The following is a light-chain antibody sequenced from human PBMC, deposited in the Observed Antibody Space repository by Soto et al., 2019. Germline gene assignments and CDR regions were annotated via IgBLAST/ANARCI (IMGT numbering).Light chain of an antibody. CDR2: DVS. Sequence: QSVLTQPRSVSVSPGQSVTISCTGTSSDVGGFNYVSWYQQHPDKAPKLMIYDVSQRPSGVPGRFSGSKSGNTASLTISGLQAEDEADYYCCSFAGTYTYVFGTGTKVTVL. CDR3: CSFAGTYTYV. CDR1: SSDVGGFNY. V-gene: IGLV2-11*01. J-gene: IGLJ1*01.